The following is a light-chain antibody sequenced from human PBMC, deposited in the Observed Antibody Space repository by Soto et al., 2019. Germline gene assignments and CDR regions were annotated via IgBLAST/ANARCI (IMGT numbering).Light chain of an antibody. V-gene: IGLV2-23*01. CDR1: SSDVGSYNL. J-gene: IGLJ1*01. CDR2: EGT. CDR3: YSYAGENLYV. Sequence: HSELTQPASVSASAGRSITMPCTGTSSDVGSYNLVSWFQQHPGKVPKLLIYEGTKRPSGLSDRFSGSKSGTTASLTISGLQAEDEAHYYCYSYAGENLYVFGTGTKVTVL.